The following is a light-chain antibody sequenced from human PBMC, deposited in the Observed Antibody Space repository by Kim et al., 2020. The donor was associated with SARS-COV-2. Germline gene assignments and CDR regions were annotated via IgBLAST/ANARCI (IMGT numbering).Light chain of an antibody. Sequence: QPVLTQLPSASASLGASVKLTCTLSSGHSSYAIAWHQQQPEKGPRYLMTVNSDGSHTKGDGIPNRFSGSTSGAERFLTISSLQSEDESDYYCQTWGAGRGVFGGGTKLTVL. V-gene: IGLV4-69*01. CDR3: QTWGAGRGV. CDR2: VNSDGSH. CDR1: SGHSSYA. J-gene: IGLJ3*02.